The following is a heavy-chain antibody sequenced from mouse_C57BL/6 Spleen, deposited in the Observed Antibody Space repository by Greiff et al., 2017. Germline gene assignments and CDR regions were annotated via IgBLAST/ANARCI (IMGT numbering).Heavy chain of an antibody. J-gene: IGHJ4*01. CDR1: GFTFSSYA. Sequence: EVQLVESGGGLVKPGGSLKLSCAASGFTFSSYAMSWVRQPPDKRLEWVATISDGGSYTYYPDNVKGRFTISRDTAKNNLCLQMGHLKAEDTAMYYCTRGAMDYWGQGTSLTVSS. V-gene: IGHV5-4*01. CDR2: ISDGGSYT. CDR3: TRGAMDY.